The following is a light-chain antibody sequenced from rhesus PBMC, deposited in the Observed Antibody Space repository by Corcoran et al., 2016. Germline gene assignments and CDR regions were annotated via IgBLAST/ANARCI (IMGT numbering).Light chain of an antibody. V-gene: IGKV1-22*01. CDR3: QHYSNSPLT. CDR2: KAS. CDR1: QSISSW. Sequence: DIQMTQSPFSLSSSLGDTGTITCRASQSISSWLAWYQQKPGKAPNLLIYKASSLQSGVPSRFSGSGSGTDFTLTISSLQSEDLATYYCQHYSNSPLTFGGGTKVEL. J-gene: IGKJ4*01.